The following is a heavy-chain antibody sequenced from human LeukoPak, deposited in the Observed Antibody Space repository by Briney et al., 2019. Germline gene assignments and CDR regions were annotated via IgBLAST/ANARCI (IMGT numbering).Heavy chain of an antibody. Sequence: SETLSLTCTVSGYSISSGYYWGWIRQPPGKGLDWTGSIDHSGSTYYNPSLKRRITIPVDTSKNQFSLKLSSVTAADTAVYYCARDAHGGNSWGWFAPWGQGTLVTVSS. J-gene: IGHJ5*02. CDR1: GYSISSGYY. CDR2: IDHSGST. V-gene: IGHV4-38-2*02. D-gene: IGHD4-23*01. CDR3: ARDAHGGNSWGWFAP.